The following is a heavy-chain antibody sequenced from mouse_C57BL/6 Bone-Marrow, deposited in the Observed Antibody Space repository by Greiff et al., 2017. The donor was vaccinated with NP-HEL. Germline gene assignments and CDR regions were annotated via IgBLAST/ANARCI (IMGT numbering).Heavy chain of an antibody. V-gene: IGHV5-6*02. CDR2: ISSGGSYT. J-gene: IGHJ3*01. CDR1: GFTFSSYG. Sequence: MLVESGGDLVKPGGSLKLSCAASGFTFSSYGMSWVRQTPDKRLEWVATISSGGSYTYYPDSVKGRFTISRDNAKNTLYLQMSSLKSEDTAMYYCARHGGSWFAYWGQGTLVTVSA. CDR3: ARHGGSWFAY.